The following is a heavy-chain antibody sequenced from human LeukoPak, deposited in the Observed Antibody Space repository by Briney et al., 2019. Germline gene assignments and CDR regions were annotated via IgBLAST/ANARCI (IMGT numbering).Heavy chain of an antibody. J-gene: IGHJ4*02. CDR2: IYYSGST. CDR1: GGSISSGGYY. D-gene: IGHD3-22*01. CDR3: ARPPYYYDSSGYPDVGYFDY. Sequence: SETLSLTCTVSGGSISSGGYYWSWIRQHPGKGLEWIGYIYYSGSTYYNPSLKSRVTISVDTSKNQFSLKLSSVTAADTAVYYCARPPYYYDSSGYPDVGYFDYWGQGTLVTVSS. V-gene: IGHV4-31*03.